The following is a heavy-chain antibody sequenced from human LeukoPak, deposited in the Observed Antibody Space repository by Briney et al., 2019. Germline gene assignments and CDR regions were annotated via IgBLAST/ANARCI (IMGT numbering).Heavy chain of an antibody. J-gene: IGHJ4*02. CDR3: ARLKWNYERHLDY. CDR2: IYYSGST. Sequence: SETLSLTCSVSGGSISTYYWSWIRQPPGKGLEWIGYIYYSGSTNYNPSLKSRVTISVDTSKNQFSLKLSSVTAADTAVYYCARLKWNYERHLDYWGEGTLVTVSS. D-gene: IGHD1-7*01. CDR1: GGSISTYY. V-gene: IGHV4-59*08.